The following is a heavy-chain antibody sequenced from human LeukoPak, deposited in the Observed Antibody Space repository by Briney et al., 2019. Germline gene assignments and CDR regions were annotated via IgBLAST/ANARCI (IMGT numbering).Heavy chain of an antibody. CDR3: ARVKSSSWKIYYFDY. J-gene: IGHJ4*02. V-gene: IGHV4-59*01. CDR1: GGSIGSYY. D-gene: IGHD6-13*01. CDR2: VYYTGST. Sequence: SETLSLTCTVSGGSIGSYYWSWVRQPPGKGLEWIGFVYYTGSTNYSPSLKSRVTISVDTSKNQFSLKLSSVTAADTAVYYCARVKSSSWKIYYFDYWGQGTLVTVSS.